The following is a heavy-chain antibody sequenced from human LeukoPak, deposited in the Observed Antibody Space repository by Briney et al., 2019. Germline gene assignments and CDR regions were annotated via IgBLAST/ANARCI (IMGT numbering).Heavy chain of an antibody. CDR3: ARDADGWFDP. CDR2: IYYSGST. V-gene: IGHV4-59*01. CDR1: GGSISSYY. Sequence: SETLSLTCTVSGGSISSYYWSWSRQPPGKGLEWIGYIYYSGSTNYNPSLKSRVTISVDTSKNQFSLKLSSVTAADTAVYYCARDADGWFDPWGQGTLVTVSS. J-gene: IGHJ5*02. D-gene: IGHD5-24*01.